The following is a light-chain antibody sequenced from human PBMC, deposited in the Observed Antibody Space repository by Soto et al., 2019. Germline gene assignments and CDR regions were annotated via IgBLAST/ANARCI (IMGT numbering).Light chain of an antibody. CDR3: QQYNSYSGT. J-gene: IGKJ1*01. V-gene: IGKV1-5*01. CDR1: QSISSW. CDR2: DAS. Sequence: DIQMTQSPCTLFASVGDRVTITCLAIQSISSWLDWYQQKPGKAPKLLIYDASSLESGVPSRFRGSGSRTEFTLTISSLQPDDFEPYYCQQYNSYSGTFGQGTKVDIK.